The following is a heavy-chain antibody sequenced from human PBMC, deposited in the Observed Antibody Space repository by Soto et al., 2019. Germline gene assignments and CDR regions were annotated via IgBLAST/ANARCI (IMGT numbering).Heavy chain of an antibody. D-gene: IGHD2-2*01. CDR3: AKASRGYYYYYGMDV. Sequence: GGSLRLSCAASGFTFSSYAMSWVRQAPGKGLEWVSAISGSGGSTYYADSVKGRFTISRDNSKNTLYLQMNSLRAEDTAVYYCAKASRGYYYYYGMDVWAKGPRSPSP. V-gene: IGHV3-23*01. CDR2: ISGSGGST. CDR1: GFTFSSYA. J-gene: IGHJ6*02.